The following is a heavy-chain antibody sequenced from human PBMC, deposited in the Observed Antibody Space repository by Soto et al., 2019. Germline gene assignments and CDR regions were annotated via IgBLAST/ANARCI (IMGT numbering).Heavy chain of an antibody. V-gene: IGHV1-2*02. Sequence: ASVKVSCKASGYTFTGNYIHWVRQAPGRGLEWMGWGNPDNGGTTSAQKFQGRVTMTRDTSVTTAYMELSRLTSDDTAVYYCARDPRPPSGWLGFWEYGMDVWGQGTTVTVSS. CDR1: GYTFTGNY. CDR2: GNPDNGGT. CDR3: ARDPRPPSGWLGFWEYGMDV. D-gene: IGHD3-3*01. J-gene: IGHJ6*02.